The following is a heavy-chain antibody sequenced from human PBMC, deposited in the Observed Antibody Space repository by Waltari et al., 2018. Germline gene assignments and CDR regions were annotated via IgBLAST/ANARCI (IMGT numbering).Heavy chain of an antibody. CDR2: IDTSGST. V-gene: IGHV4-4*07. CDR1: GGSISRYY. J-gene: IGHJ5*02. CDR3: ARERGDCSGGSCYLVWFDP. Sequence: VQLQESCTGLVKPSETLSLTCTVSGGSISRYYWRCIRQPAGKGLEWIGRIDTSGSTNYNPSLKSRVTMSVDTSKNQFSLKLSSVTAADTAVYYCARERGDCSGGSCYLVWFDPWGQGTLVTVSS. D-gene: IGHD2-15*01.